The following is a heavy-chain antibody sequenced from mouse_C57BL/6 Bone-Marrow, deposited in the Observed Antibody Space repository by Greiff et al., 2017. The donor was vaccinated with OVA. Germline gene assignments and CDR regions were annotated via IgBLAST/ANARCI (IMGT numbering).Heavy chain of an antibody. V-gene: IGHV1-80*01. CDR2: IYPGDGDT. CDR3: ARGPNFYFDY. J-gene: IGHJ2*01. CDR1: GYAFSSYW. D-gene: IGHD4-1*01. Sequence: VQLQQSGAELVKPGASVKISCKASGYAFSSYWMNWVKQRPGKGLEWIGQIYPGDGDTNYNGKFKGKATLTADKSSSTDYMQLSSLTSEDTAVYFCARGPNFYFDYWGQGTTLTVSS.